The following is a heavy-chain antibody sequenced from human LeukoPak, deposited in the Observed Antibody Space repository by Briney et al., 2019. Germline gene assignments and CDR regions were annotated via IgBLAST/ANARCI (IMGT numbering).Heavy chain of an antibody. J-gene: IGHJ4*02. CDR3: AKVAKYYYGSETYYFFEH. V-gene: IGHV3-30*04. CDR1: GFTFSSYA. D-gene: IGHD3-10*01. CDR2: ISYDGSTK. Sequence: GRSLRLSCAASGFTFSSYAIHWVRQAPGKGLEWVALISYDGSTKYSTDSVKGRFTISRDNAKNSVYLQMNSLRVEDTAVYYCAKVAKYYYGSETYYFFEHWGQGTPVTASS.